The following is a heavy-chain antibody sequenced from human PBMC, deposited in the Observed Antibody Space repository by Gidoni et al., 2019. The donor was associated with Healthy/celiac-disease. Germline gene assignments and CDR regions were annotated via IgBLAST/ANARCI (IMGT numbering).Heavy chain of an antibody. CDR1: GFTFSSYA. Sequence: EVQLLESGGGLVQPGGSLRLSCASSGFTFSSYAMSWVRPAPGKGLEWVSAISGSGGSTYYADSVKGRFTISRDNSKNTLYLQMNSLRAEDTAVYYCAKDQDYYDSSGYVYWGQGTLVTVSS. CDR3: AKDQDYYDSSGYVY. J-gene: IGHJ4*02. CDR2: ISGSGGST. V-gene: IGHV3-23*01. D-gene: IGHD3-22*01.